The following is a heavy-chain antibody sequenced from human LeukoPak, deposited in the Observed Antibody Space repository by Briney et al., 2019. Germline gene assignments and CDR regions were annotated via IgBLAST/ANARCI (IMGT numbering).Heavy chain of an antibody. CDR3: ANRRWLVSSFDY. CDR2: ISAYNGNT. CDR1: GYTFTSYG. V-gene: IGHV1-18*01. Sequence: ASVKVSCKASGYTFTSYGISWVRQAPGQGLEWMGWISAYNGNTNYAQKLQGRVTMTTDTSTSTAYMELRSLRSDDTAVYYCANRRWLVSSFDYWGQGTLVTVSS. J-gene: IGHJ4*02. D-gene: IGHD6-19*01.